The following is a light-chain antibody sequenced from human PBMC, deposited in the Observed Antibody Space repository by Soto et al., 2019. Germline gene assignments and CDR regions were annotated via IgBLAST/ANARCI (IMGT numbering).Light chain of an antibody. CDR1: QSVSSN. CDR2: GAS. Sequence: EIVMTQSPATLSVSPGERATLSCRASQSVSSNLAWYQQKPGQAPRLLIYGASTRATGIPARFSGSGSGTEFILTISSLQSEDFAVHYCQQYNNWPRTFGQGTKVEIK. CDR3: QQYNNWPRT. V-gene: IGKV3-15*01. J-gene: IGKJ1*01.